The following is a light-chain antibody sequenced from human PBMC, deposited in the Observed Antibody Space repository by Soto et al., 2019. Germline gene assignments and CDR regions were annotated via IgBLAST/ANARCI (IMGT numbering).Light chain of an antibody. Sequence: EIVLTQSPAALSLSPGERATLSSRASQSVSSYLAWYQQEPGQAPRLLIYDASNRATGIPARFSGSGSGTDFTLTISSLEPEDFAVYYCQQRSDWPYTFGQGTKLDIK. CDR1: QSVSSY. J-gene: IGKJ2*01. CDR2: DAS. V-gene: IGKV3-11*01. CDR3: QQRSDWPYT.